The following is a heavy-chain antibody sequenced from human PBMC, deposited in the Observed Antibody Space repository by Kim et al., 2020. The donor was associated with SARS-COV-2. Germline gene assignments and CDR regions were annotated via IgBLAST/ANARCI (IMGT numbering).Heavy chain of an antibody. CDR3: ARPDYGGNSGDY. J-gene: IGHJ4*02. CDR2: INPNSGGT. CDR1: GYTFTGYY. V-gene: IGHV1-2*02. D-gene: IGHD4-17*01. Sequence: ASVKVSCKASGYTFTGYYMHWVRQAPGQGLEWMGWINPNSGGTNYAQKFQGRVTMTRDTSISTAYMELSRLRSDDTAVYYCARPDYGGNSGDYWGQGTLVTVSS.